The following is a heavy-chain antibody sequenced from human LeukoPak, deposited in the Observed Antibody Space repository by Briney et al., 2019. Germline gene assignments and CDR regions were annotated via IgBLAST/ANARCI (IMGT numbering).Heavy chain of an antibody. D-gene: IGHD3-22*01. CDR1: GGSISSGSYY. CDR2: IFTSGST. J-gene: IGHJ4*02. Sequence: SETLSLTCTVSGGSISSGSYYWSWIRQPAGKGLEWIGRIFTSGSTNYNPSLKSRVTISVDTSKNQFSLKLSSVTAADTAVYYCARVAYYYDSSGYSYYFDYWGQGTLVTVSS. V-gene: IGHV4-61*02. CDR3: ARVAYYYDSSGYSYYFDY.